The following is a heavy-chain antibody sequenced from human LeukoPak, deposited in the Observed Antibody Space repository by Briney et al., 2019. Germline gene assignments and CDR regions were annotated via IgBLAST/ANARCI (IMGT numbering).Heavy chain of an antibody. CDR1: GFTFSGYG. Sequence: PGRSLRLSCAASGFTFSGYGMHWVRQAPGKGLEWVAVLWFDGSNTYYADSVKGRFTISRDNSKNTLYLQMNSLRAEDTAVYYCAKDPYYYDSSDYLRDVRGYFDLWGRGTLVTVSS. D-gene: IGHD3-22*01. CDR2: LWFDGSNT. V-gene: IGHV3-33*06. J-gene: IGHJ2*01. CDR3: AKDPYYYDSSDYLRDVRGYFDL.